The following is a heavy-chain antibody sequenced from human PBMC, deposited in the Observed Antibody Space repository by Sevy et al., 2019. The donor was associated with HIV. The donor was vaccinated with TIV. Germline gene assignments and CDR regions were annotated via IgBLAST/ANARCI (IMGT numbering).Heavy chain of an antibody. D-gene: IGHD2-21*02. V-gene: IGHV1-18*01. Sequence: ASVKVSCKASGYPFSSYGISWVRQAPGQGLEWMGWISADSGNSNYAQNLQGRVTMTTDTSTSTAYMERRSLRFDDTAVYYWARDRGGYGGNSIDYWGQGTLVTVSS. J-gene: IGHJ4*02. CDR3: ARDRGGYGGNSIDY. CDR1: GYPFSSYG. CDR2: ISADSGNS.